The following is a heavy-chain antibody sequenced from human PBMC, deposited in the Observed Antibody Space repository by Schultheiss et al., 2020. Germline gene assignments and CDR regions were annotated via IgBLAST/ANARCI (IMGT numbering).Heavy chain of an antibody. CDR1: GFTFSSYA. V-gene: IGHV3-23*01. J-gene: IGHJ4*02. CDR3: ARDDYDILTGPPDY. CDR2: ISGSGGST. Sequence: GGSLRLSCAASGFTFSSYAMSWVRQAPGKGLEWVSAISGSGGSTYYADSVKGRFTISRDNSKNTLYLQMNSLRAEDTAVYYCARDDYDILTGPPDYWGQGTLVTVSS. D-gene: IGHD3-9*01.